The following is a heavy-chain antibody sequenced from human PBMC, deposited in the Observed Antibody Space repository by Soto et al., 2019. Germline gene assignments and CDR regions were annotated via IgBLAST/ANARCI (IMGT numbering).Heavy chain of an antibody. D-gene: IGHD2-2*01. V-gene: IGHV6-1*01. CDR3: ARVVVPAAMENYYEYFYMDV. CDR1: GDSVSSNSAA. CDR2: TYYRSKWYN. Sequence: PSQTLSLTCVISGDSVSSNSAAWNWIRQSPSRGLEWLGRTYYRSKWYNDYAVSVKSRITINPDTSKNQFSLQLNSVTPEDTAVYYCARVVVPAAMENYYEYFYMDVWGKGTTVTVSS. J-gene: IGHJ6*03.